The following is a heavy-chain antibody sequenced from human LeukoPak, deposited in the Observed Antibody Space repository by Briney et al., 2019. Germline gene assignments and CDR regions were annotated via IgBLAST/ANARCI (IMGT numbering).Heavy chain of an antibody. D-gene: IGHD2-21*02. CDR2: IYYSGST. J-gene: IGHJ3*02. Sequence: PSETLSLTCIVSGGSISSSSYYWGWIRQPPGKGLEWIGSIYYSGSTYYNPSLKSRVTISVDTSKNQFSLKLSSVTAADTAVYYYARYGGAAYCGGDCYFVAFDIWGQGTMVTVSS. CDR3: ARYGGAAYCGGDCYFVAFDI. V-gene: IGHV4-39*01. CDR1: GGSISSSSYY.